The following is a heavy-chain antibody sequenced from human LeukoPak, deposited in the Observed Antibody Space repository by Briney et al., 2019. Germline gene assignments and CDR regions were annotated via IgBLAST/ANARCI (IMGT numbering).Heavy chain of an antibody. J-gene: IGHJ4*02. CDR3: ARHHYSNGYPDY. CDR2: IYPGDSDT. CDR1: EYSSTTHW. D-gene: IGHD4-11*01. Sequence: GESLKISCKGSEYSSTTHWIGWVRQMPGKGLEWMGIIYPGDSDTRYSPSFQGQVTISADKSISTAYPQWSSLKASDTAMYYCARHHYSNGYPDYWGQGTLVTVSS. V-gene: IGHV5-51*01.